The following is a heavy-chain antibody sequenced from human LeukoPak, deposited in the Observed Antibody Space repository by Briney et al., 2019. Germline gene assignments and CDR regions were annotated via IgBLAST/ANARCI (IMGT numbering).Heavy chain of an antibody. CDR3: ARDPTQEWLMGKNWFDP. J-gene: IGHJ5*02. CDR1: GGTFSSYA. Sequence: SVKVSCKASGGTFSSYAISWVRQAPGQGLEWMGGIIPIFGTANYAQKFQGRVTITTDESTSTAYMELSSLRSEDTAVYYCARDPTQEWLMGKNWFDPWGQGTLVTVSS. V-gene: IGHV1-69*05. CDR2: IIPIFGTA. D-gene: IGHD3-3*01.